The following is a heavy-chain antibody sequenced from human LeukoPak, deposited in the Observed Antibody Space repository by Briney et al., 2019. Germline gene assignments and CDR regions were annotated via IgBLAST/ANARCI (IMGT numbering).Heavy chain of an antibody. J-gene: IGHJ4*02. CDR2: INPNSGGT. V-gene: IGHV1-2*02. CDR3: ARAGHSSSWAIDY. Sequence: ASVKVSCKASGYTFTGYYMHWVRQAPGQGLEWMGWINPNSGGTNYAQKFQGRVTMTRDTSISTAYMEPSRLRSDDTAVYYCARAGHSSSWAIDYWGQGTLITVSS. D-gene: IGHD6-13*01. CDR1: GYTFTGYY.